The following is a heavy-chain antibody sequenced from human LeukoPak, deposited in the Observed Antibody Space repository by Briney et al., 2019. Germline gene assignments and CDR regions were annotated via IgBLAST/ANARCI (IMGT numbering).Heavy chain of an antibody. Sequence: ASLRVSSAASRYTLTDYYMPWVRQAPGQGFEWMGWIKPNDGDTNSAQKFQGRVTMTRDTSISTAHMEVSRLRSDDTAVYYCARANFLYCSSTTCLFDYWGQGTLVTVSS. D-gene: IGHD2-2*01. J-gene: IGHJ4*02. CDR2: IKPNDGDT. CDR3: ARANFLYCSSTTCLFDY. V-gene: IGHV1-2*02. CDR1: RYTLTDYY.